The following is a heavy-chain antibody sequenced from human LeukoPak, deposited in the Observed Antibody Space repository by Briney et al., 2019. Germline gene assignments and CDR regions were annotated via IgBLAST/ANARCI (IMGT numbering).Heavy chain of an antibody. D-gene: IGHD2-2*01. Sequence: GGSLRLSCAASGITFSSYAMSWVRQAPGKRLEWVAAISGSGGSTNYADSVKGRFSISRDNSRSTLYLQMNSLRAEDTAVYFCAKAALVAAKSKYYFDCWGQGTLVTVSS. CDR2: ISGSGGST. V-gene: IGHV3-23*01. CDR1: GITFSSYA. J-gene: IGHJ4*02. CDR3: AKAALVAAKSKYYFDC.